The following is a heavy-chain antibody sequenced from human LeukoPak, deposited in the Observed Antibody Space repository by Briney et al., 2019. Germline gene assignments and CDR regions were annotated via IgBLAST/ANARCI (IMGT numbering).Heavy chain of an antibody. Sequence: GGSLGLSCAASGFTFSSYGMHWVRQARGKGLEWVAFIRYDGSNKYYADSVKGRFTISRDNYKNTLYLQMNSLRGEATAVYYCPKDGRYFDWLVGGDDAFDIWGQGTMVTVSS. CDR1: GFTFSSYG. D-gene: IGHD3-9*01. V-gene: IGHV3-30*02. CDR3: PKDGRYFDWLVGGDDAFDI. J-gene: IGHJ3*02. CDR2: IRYDGSNK.